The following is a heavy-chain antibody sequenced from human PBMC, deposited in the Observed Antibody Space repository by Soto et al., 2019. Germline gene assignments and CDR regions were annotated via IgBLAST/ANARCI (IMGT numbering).Heavy chain of an antibody. CDR3: ARDFGHGYYLDY. CDR2: ITDSSHTV. CDR1: GFSFSNYN. Sequence: PGGSLRLSCVASGFSFSNYNMNWVRQAPGKGLEWVSYITDSSHTVHYEDSVRGRFTISRDNAESSLYLQMNSLRDEDTAVYFCARDFGHGYYLDYWGRGPLVTVSS. D-gene: IGHD3-3*01. J-gene: IGHJ4*02. V-gene: IGHV3-48*02.